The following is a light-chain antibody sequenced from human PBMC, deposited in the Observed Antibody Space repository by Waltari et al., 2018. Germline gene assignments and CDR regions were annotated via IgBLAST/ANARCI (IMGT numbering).Light chain of an antibody. J-gene: IGKJ3*01. CDR3: HQYGNSAPFT. CDR2: ETS. CDR1: QTLSSTY. V-gene: IGKV3-20*01. Sequence: EIVLTQSPGTLSLSPGERATLSCRASQTLSSTYLAWYQQKPGQAPRLLIYETSTRATGNPDRFSGSGSGTDFTLTISRLEPEDLAVYYCHQYGNSAPFTFGPGTKVDIK.